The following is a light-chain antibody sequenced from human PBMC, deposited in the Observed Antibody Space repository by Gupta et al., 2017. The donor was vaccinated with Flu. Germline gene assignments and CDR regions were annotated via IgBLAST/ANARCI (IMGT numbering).Light chain of an antibody. Sequence: TQSPATLSLSPGDTATLSCRTSQNVAESLAWYQQKGGQAPRLLIYDASQRATGIPDRFSGSGSGTDFTLTISSLEPADFAVYYCLQRASWPRFTFGPGT. J-gene: IGKJ3*01. CDR2: DAS. CDR1: QNVAES. V-gene: IGKV3-11*01. CDR3: LQRASWPRFT.